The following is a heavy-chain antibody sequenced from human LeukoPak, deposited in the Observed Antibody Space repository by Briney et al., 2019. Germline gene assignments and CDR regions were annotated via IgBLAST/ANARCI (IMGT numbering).Heavy chain of an antibody. V-gene: IGHV1-69*13. CDR3: ARAGRALTLWLGELFINWFDP. CDR2: IIPIFGTA. CDR1: GGTFSSYA. D-gene: IGHD3-10*01. J-gene: IGHJ5*02. Sequence: SVKVSCKASGGTFSSYAISWVRQAPGQGLEWMGGIIPIFGTANYAQKFQGRVTITADESTSTAYMELSSLRSEDTAVYYCARAGRALTLWLGELFINWFDPWGQGTLVTVSS.